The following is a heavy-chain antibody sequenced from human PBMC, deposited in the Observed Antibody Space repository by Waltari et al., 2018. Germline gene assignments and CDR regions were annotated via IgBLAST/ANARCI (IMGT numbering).Heavy chain of an antibody. CDR2: SRSKANSYAT. J-gene: IGHJ4*02. V-gene: IGHV3-73*01. CDR1: GFTFSGSA. D-gene: IGHD3-10*01. Sequence: EVQLVESGGGLVQPGGSLKLSCAASGFTFSGSAMHWVRQASGKGLEWVGRSRSKANSYATAYAASVKGRFTISRDDSKNTAYLQMNSLKTEDTAVYYCTRLSRGEFDYWGQGTLVTVSS. CDR3: TRLSRGEFDY.